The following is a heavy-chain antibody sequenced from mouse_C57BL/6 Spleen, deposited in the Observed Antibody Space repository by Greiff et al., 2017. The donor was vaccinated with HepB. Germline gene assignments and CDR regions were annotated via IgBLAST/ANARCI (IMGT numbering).Heavy chain of an antibody. V-gene: IGHV1-53*01. CDR2: INPSNGGT. J-gene: IGHJ4*01. CDR3: ARQLRLRYAMDY. Sequence: QVQLQQPGTELVKPGASVKLSCKASGYTFTSYWMHWVKQRPGQGLEWIGNINPSNGGTNYNEKFKSKATLTVDKSSSTAYMQLSSLTSEDSAVYYGARQLRLRYAMDYWGQGTSVTVSS. CDR1: GYTFTSYW. D-gene: IGHD3-2*02.